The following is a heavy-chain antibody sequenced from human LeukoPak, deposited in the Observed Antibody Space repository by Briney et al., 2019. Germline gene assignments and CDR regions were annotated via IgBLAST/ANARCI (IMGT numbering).Heavy chain of an antibody. D-gene: IGHD6-13*01. Sequence: PGGSLRLSCAASGFTFSSYAMHWVRQTPGAGLEWVSSISSSSSFIYYADSVRGRFTVSRDNAKNSLYLQMNSLRAEDTAVYYCARATTSSCWEVGYFQHWGQGTLVTVSS. CDR3: ARATTSSCWEVGYFQH. V-gene: IGHV3-21*01. J-gene: IGHJ1*01. CDR1: GFTFSSYA. CDR2: ISSSSSFI.